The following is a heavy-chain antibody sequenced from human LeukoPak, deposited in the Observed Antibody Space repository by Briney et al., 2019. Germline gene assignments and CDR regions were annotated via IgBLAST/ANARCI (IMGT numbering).Heavy chain of an antibody. V-gene: IGHV3-23*01. CDR3: ARGYESGE. CDR1: RSTFSSYA. CDR2: IGGSGLTA. J-gene: IGHJ4*02. D-gene: IGHD5-12*01. Sequence: GGSLRLSCAASRSTFSSYAMRWVRQSPGKGLEWVSLIGGSGLTAYYADSVKGRFTISRDNSKNTLYLLMNSLRAEDTAVYYCARGYESGEWGQGTLVTVSS.